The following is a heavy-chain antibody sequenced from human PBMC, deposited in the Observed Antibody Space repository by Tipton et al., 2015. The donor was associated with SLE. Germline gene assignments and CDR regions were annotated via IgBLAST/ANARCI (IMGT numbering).Heavy chain of an antibody. CDR1: GFTFRTYW. CDR3: GRDLNYVFDV. D-gene: IGHD1-7*01. J-gene: IGHJ3*01. Sequence: SLRLSCTASGFTFRTYWMHWVRQVPGKGLVWVARINTDGSSANYADSVKGRFTISRDNAKNTLYLQMNSLSADDMAIYYCGRDLNYVFDVWGQGTMVTVSS. V-gene: IGHV3-74*01. CDR2: INTDGSSA.